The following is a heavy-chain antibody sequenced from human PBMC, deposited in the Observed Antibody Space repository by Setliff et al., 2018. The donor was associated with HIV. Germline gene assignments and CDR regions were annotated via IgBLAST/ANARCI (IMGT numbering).Heavy chain of an antibody. V-gene: IGHV4-34*01. J-gene: IGHJ4*02. D-gene: IGHD2-15*01. CDR3: ARGGLGVVGAIDY. CDR2: IIHSGGT. Sequence: SSETLSLTCAVYGGSFSGYYWTWIRQPPGRGLEWIGEIIHSGGTNYNRSLKSRVTISVDTSKNQFSLNLSSVTAADTAVYYCARGGLGVVGAIDYWSQGTLVT. CDR1: GGSFSGYY.